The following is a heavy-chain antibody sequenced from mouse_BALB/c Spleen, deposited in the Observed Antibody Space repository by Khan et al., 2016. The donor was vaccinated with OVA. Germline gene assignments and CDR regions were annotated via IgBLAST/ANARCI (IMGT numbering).Heavy chain of an antibody. D-gene: IGHD2-1*01. CDR3: VRSGGNFHWYFDV. CDR1: GFTFSSFG. Sequence: EVKLVESGGGLVQPGGSRKLSCAASGFTFSSFGMHWVRQAPKQGLEWVAYMSSGSSTIYYVDTVKGRFTISRDNPKNTLFLQMTSLRSEDTAMYYCVRSGGNFHWYFDVWGAGTSVTVSS. CDR2: MSSGSSTI. V-gene: IGHV5-17*02. J-gene: IGHJ1*01.